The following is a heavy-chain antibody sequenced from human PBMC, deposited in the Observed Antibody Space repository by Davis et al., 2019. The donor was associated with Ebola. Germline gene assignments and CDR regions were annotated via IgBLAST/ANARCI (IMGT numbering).Heavy chain of an antibody. CDR2: IYPGDSDT. CDR3: ARIPYYYYGMDV. CDR1: GGSISSYY. J-gene: IGHJ6*02. V-gene: IGHV5-51*01. Sequence: ETLSLTCTVSGGSISSYYWSWIRQPPGKGLEWIGIIYPGDSDTRYSPSFQGQVTISADKSISTAYLQWSSLKASDTAMYYCARIPYYYYGMDVWGQGTTVTVSS.